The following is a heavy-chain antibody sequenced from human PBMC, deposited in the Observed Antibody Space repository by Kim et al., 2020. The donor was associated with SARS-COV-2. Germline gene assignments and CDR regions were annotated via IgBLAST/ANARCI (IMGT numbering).Heavy chain of an antibody. V-gene: IGHV7-4-1*02. CDR3: AKQFYGSGSYYDS. Sequence: TYAPAFTGRFVFSLDTSVSTAYLQISSLKAEDTAVYYCAKQFYGSGSYYDSWGQGTLVTVSS. D-gene: IGHD3-10*01. J-gene: IGHJ4*02.